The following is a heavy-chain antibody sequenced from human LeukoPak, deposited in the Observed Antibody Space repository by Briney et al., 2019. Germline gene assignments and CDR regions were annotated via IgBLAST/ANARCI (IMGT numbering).Heavy chain of an antibody. CDR1: GDAITSGDDY. Sequence: SETLSLTCAVSGDAITSGDDYWNWIRQSPGKGLQWIGYIFFTGSTYYNPSFGSRFTISLDAPKTHFSLRLNSVTAADTAVYYCARGDYTVLAGSPFDLWGRGTLVTVSS. J-gene: IGHJ4*02. V-gene: IGHV4-30-4*01. D-gene: IGHD6-19*01. CDR2: IFFTGST. CDR3: ARGDYTVLAGSPFDL.